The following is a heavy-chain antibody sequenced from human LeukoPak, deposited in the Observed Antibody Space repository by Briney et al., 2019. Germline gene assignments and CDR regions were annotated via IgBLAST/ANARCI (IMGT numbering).Heavy chain of an antibody. J-gene: IGHJ5*02. D-gene: IGHD1-26*01. V-gene: IGHV3-21*01. CDR1: GFTFSSYS. Sequence: GGSLRLSCAASGFTFSSYSMNWVRQAPGKGLEWVSSISSSSSCIYYADSVKGRFTISRDNAKNSLYLQMNSLRAEDTAVYYCARDWGYSGSYSSPFWFDPWGQGTLVTVSS. CDR2: ISSSSSCI. CDR3: ARDWGYSGSYSSPFWFDP.